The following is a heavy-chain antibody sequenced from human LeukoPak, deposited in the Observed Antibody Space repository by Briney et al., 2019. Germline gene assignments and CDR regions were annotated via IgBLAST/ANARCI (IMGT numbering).Heavy chain of an antibody. D-gene: IGHD3-22*01. CDR3: TKEVQRWHSYFYRPSYALDI. CDR1: GFNFDDYA. Sequence: PGGFLRLSCAVSGFNFDDYAIHWVRQGPGKGLEWVAGISANGGFISYGESVKGRFTISRDNPRNSVFLQMNFLRAEDMAMYFCTKEVQRWHSYFYRPSYALDIWGQGTMVSVSS. CDR2: ISANGGFI. J-gene: IGHJ3*02. V-gene: IGHV3-9*03.